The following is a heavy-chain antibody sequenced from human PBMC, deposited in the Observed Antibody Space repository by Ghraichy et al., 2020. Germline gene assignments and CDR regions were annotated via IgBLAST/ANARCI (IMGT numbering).Heavy chain of an antibody. Sequence: GGSLRLACAASGFTFSNYYISWVRQAPGMGLEWVANIKEDGREKYYADSVKGRFTISRDNAQNSLYLQMNSLRVDDTAIYFCARDKWAQYGKSWQLNFDYWGQGVLVTVSS. D-gene: IGHD6-6*01. J-gene: IGHJ4*02. CDR1: GFTFSNYY. CDR3: ARDKWAQYGKSWQLNFDY. V-gene: IGHV3-7*03. CDR2: IKEDGREK.